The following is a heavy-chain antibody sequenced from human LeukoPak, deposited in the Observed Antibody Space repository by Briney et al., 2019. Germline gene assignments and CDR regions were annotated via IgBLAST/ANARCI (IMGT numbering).Heavy chain of an antibody. CDR1: GYTFSNYG. V-gene: IGHV1-69*04. Sequence: SLKVSCKASGYTFSNYGISWVRQAPGQGLEWMGRIIPILGIANYAQKFQGRVTITADKSTSTAYMELSSLRSEDTAVYYCATRKRGYSGYEDYWGQGTLVTVSS. CDR2: IIPILGIA. J-gene: IGHJ4*02. D-gene: IGHD5-12*01. CDR3: ATRKRGYSGYEDY.